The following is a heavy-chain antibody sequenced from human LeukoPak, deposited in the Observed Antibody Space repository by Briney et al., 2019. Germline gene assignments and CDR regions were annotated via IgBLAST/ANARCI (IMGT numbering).Heavy chain of an antibody. J-gene: IGHJ4*02. Sequence: VASVKVSCKASGGTFSSYAISWARQAPGQGLEWMGGIIPIFGTANYAQKFQGRVTITADKSTSTAYMELSSLRSEDTAVYYCELDIAVAGTIADYWGQGTLVTVSS. D-gene: IGHD6-19*01. V-gene: IGHV1-69*06. CDR1: GGTFSSYA. CDR3: ELDIAVAGTIADY. CDR2: IIPIFGTA.